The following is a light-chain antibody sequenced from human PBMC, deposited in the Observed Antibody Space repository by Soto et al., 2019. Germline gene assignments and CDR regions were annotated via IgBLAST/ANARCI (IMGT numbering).Light chain of an antibody. CDR2: EVT. J-gene: IGLJ1*01. CDR1: SSDIGGYYY. V-gene: IGLV2-8*01. CDR3: SSYAGRSNFV. Sequence: QSVLTQPPSASGSPGQSVTVSCTGTSSDIGGYYYVSWYQQHPGKAPKLIIYEVTKRPSGVPDRFSGSKSGNTASLTVSGLQAEDEADYYSSSYAGRSNFVFGAGTKVTVL.